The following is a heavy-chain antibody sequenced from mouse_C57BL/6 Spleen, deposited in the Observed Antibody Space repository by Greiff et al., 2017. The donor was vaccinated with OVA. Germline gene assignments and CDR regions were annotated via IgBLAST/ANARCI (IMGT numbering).Heavy chain of an antibody. D-gene: IGHD1-1*02. J-gene: IGHJ2*01. CDR2: INPNNGGT. V-gene: IGHV1-18*01. Sequence: VHVKQSGPELVKPGASVKIPCKASGYTFTDYNMDWVKQSHGKSLEWIGDINPNNGGTIYNQKFKGKATLTVDKSSSTAYMELRSLTSEDTAVYYCARLVGRRPYFDYWGQGTTLTVSS. CDR3: ARLVGRRPYFDY. CDR1: GYTFTDYN.